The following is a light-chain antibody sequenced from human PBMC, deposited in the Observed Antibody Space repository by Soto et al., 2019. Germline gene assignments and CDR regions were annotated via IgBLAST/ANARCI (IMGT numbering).Light chain of an antibody. J-gene: IGKJ5*01. CDR1: QNINNW. CDR3: QQYNSYSIT. CDR2: EAS. Sequence: DFQMTQSPSTLSASVGDRVTITCRASQNINNWLAWYQQKPGKAPKLLIYEASNLQSGVPSRFSGSGSGTEFTLTISSLQPDDFATYYCQQYNSYSITFGQGTRLEIK. V-gene: IGKV1-5*03.